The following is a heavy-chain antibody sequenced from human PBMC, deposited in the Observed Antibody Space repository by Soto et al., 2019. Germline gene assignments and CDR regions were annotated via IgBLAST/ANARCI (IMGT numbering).Heavy chain of an antibody. V-gene: IGHV3-21*01. Sequence: PGGSLRLSCAASGFTSSSYSMNWVRQAPGKGLEWVSSISSSSSYIYYADSVKGRFTISRDNAKNSLYLQMNSLRAEDTAVYYCARVKPFDFWSGFKYYFDYWGQGTLVTVSS. CDR2: ISSSSSYI. J-gene: IGHJ4*02. D-gene: IGHD3-3*01. CDR3: ARVKPFDFWSGFKYYFDY. CDR1: GFTSSSYS.